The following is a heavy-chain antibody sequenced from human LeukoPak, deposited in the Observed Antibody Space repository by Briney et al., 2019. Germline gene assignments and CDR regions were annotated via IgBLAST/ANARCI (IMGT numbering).Heavy chain of an antibody. CDR3: ARDLVRGSGYGQPYYYYMDV. J-gene: IGHJ6*03. V-gene: IGHV4-38-2*02. CDR2: IYYSGST. Sequence: PSETLSLTCTVSGYSISSGYYWGWIRQPPGKGLEWIGSIYYSGSTNYNPSLKSRVTISVDTSKNQFSLKLSSVTAADTAVYYCARDLVRGSGYGQPYYYYMDVWGKGTTVTISS. CDR1: GYSISSGYY. D-gene: IGHD3-10*01.